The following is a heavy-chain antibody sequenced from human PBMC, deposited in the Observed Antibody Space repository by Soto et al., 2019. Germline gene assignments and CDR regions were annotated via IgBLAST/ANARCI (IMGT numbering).Heavy chain of an antibody. J-gene: IGHJ2*01. Sequence: QVQLVESGGGVVQPGGSLRLSCAASGFTFNNYGMHWVRQAPGEGLEWVAVVSYDGRVQYYADSAKGRFTISRDNSKNTLYLQMNSLRDDDTAVYYCAKEISPKAGKWYFDLWGRGTLFTVSS. CDR1: GFTFNNYG. CDR2: VSYDGRVQ. V-gene: IGHV3-30*18. CDR3: AKEISPKAGKWYFDL. D-gene: IGHD6-19*01.